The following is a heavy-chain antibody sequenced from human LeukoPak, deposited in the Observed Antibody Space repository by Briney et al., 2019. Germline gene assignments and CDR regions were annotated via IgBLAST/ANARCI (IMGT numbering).Heavy chain of an antibody. CDR2: INPNSGGT. CDR1: GYTFTGYY. CDR3: AREPTRGSSHRSPVDY. Sequence: GASVKVSCKASGYTFTGYYMHWVRQAPGQGLEWMGWINPNSGGTNYAQKFQGRVTMTRDTSISTAYMELSRLRSDDTAVYYCAREPTRGSSHRSPVDYWGQGTLVTVSS. J-gene: IGHJ4*02. D-gene: IGHD1-26*01. V-gene: IGHV1-2*02.